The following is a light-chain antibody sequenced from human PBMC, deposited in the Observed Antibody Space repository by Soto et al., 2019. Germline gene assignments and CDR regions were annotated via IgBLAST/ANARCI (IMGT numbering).Light chain of an antibody. Sequence: DIQMTQSPSTLSASVGDRVTITCRASQSISSWLAWYQQKPGKAPKLLIYDASSLESGVPSRFSGSGSGTEFTLTISSLPPDDLATYYCQQHNSYWTFGQGTKVDIK. CDR1: QSISSW. CDR3: QQHNSYWT. J-gene: IGKJ1*01. V-gene: IGKV1-5*01. CDR2: DAS.